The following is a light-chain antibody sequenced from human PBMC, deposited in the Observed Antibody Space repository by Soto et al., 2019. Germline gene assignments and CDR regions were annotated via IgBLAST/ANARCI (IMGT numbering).Light chain of an antibody. CDR1: QTISSW. Sequence: PSTLSGSVGCIVTITWLASQTISSWLAWYQQKPGKAPKLLIYKASTLKSGVPSRFSGSGSGTEFTLTISSLQPDDFATYYCQHYNSYSEAFGQGTKVDI. V-gene: IGKV1-5*03. CDR2: KAS. J-gene: IGKJ1*01. CDR3: QHYNSYSEA.